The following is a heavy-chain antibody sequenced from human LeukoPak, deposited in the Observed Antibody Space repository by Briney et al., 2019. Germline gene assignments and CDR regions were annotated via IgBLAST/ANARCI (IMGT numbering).Heavy chain of an antibody. CDR1: GGSISSSSYY. Sequence: PSETLSLTCTVSGGSISSSSYYWGWIRQPPGKGLEWIGSIYYSGSTYYNPSLKSRVTISVDTSKNQFSLKLSSVTAADTAVYYCASTHEWIQLWSSYYFDYWGQGTLVTVSS. J-gene: IGHJ4*02. D-gene: IGHD5-18*01. CDR3: ASTHEWIQLWSSYYFDY. V-gene: IGHV4-39*01. CDR2: IYYSGST.